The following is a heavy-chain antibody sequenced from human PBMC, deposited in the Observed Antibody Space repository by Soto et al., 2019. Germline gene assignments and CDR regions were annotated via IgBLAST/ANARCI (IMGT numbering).Heavy chain of an antibody. CDR2: IGTAGDT. CDR1: GFTFSSYD. V-gene: IGHV3-13*01. D-gene: IGHD6-6*01. J-gene: IGHJ6*02. CDR3: ARGGSIAALSYYYGMDV. Sequence: GGSLRLSCAASGFTFSSYDMHWVRQATGKGLEWVSAIGTAGDTYYPGSVKGRFTISRENAKNSLYLQMNSLRAGDTAVYYCARGGSIAALSYYYGMDVWGQGTTVTVSS.